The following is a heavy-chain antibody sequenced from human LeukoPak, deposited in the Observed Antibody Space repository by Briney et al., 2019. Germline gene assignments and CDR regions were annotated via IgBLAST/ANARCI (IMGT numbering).Heavy chain of an antibody. CDR3: ARAAGGTSRDY. J-gene: IGHJ4*02. Sequence: PGGSLRLSCAAFGFTFSAYWMSWVRQAPGEGLEWVANIKDDGSDKYYVDSVKGRFTISRDNAKNSLYLQMNSLRDDDTAVYYCARAAGGTSRDYWGQGTLVTVSS. V-gene: IGHV3-7*01. D-gene: IGHD1-26*01. CDR1: GFTFSAYW. CDR2: IKDDGSDK.